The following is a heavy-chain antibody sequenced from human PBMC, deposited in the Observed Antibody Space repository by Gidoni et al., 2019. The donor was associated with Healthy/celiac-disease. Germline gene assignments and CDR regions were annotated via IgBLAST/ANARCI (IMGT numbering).Heavy chain of an antibody. CDR1: GGSISSGGYP. CDR2: VYHSGST. Sequence: QLQLQESGSGLVKPSQTLSLTCAVSGGSISSGGYPWSWIRQPPGKGLEWIGYVYHSGSTYYTPSLKSRVTISVDRSKNQFSLKLSSVTAADTAVYYCARAVGGCSGGSCLNWFDPWGQGTLVTVSS. V-gene: IGHV4-30-2*01. D-gene: IGHD2-15*01. J-gene: IGHJ5*02. CDR3: ARAVGGCSGGSCLNWFDP.